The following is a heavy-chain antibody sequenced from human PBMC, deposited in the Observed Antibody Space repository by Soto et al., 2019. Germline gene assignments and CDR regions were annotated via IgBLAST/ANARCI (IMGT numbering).Heavy chain of an antibody. D-gene: IGHD2-15*01. V-gene: IGHV3-23*01. CDR3: AKDKGRYCSGGSCYSFDY. CDR1: GFTFSSYA. Sequence: GGSLRLSCAASGFTFSSYAMSWVGQAPGKGLEWVSAISGSGGSTYYADSVKGRFTISRDNSKNTLYLQMNSLRAEDTAVYYCAKDKGRYCSGGSCYSFDYWGQGTLVTVSS. CDR2: ISGSGGST. J-gene: IGHJ4*02.